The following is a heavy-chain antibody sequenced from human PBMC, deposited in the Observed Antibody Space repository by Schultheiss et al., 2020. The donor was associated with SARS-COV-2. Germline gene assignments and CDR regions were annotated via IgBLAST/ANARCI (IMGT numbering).Heavy chain of an antibody. CDR3: ARDRHYYDSSGYSPYWYFDL. V-gene: IGHV4-34*01. D-gene: IGHD3-22*01. CDR1: GGSISSYY. J-gene: IGHJ2*01. Sequence: SETLSLTCTVSGGSISSYYWSWIRQPPGKGLEWIGEINHSGSTNYNPSLKSRVTISVDTSKNQFSLKLSSVTAADTAVYYCARDRHYYDSSGYSPYWYFDLWGRGTLVTVSS. CDR2: INHSGST.